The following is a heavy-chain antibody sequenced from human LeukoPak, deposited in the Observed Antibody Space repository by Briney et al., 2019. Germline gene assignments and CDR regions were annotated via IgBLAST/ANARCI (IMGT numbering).Heavy chain of an antibody. CDR3: ASQPARTGEFDY. CDR2: IKQDGSEK. J-gene: IGHJ4*02. Sequence: GGSLRLSCAASGFTFSSYWMSWVRQAPGKGLEWVANIKQDGSEKYYVDSVKGRFTISRDNAKNPLYLKMNRLRAEDTAVYYCASQPARTGEFDYWGQGTLVTVSS. D-gene: IGHD1-1*01. V-gene: IGHV3-7*01. CDR1: GFTFSSYW.